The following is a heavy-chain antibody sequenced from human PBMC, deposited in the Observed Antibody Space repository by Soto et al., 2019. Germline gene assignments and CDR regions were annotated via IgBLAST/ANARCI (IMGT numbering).Heavy chain of an antibody. J-gene: IGHJ2*01. CDR3: ARGLVVVSATYWYFDL. CDR2: MNPNSGKA. CDR1: GYTFTSYV. V-gene: IGHV1-8*01. Sequence: QVQLVQSGAEVKKPGASVKVSCKASGYTFTSYVINWVRQAAGQGLEWIGWMNPNSGKAVYAQKFQGRVTMAGNTSISTAYMELSSLRSDDTAVYFCARGLVVVSATYWYFDLWGRGTMVTVSS. D-gene: IGHD2-15*01.